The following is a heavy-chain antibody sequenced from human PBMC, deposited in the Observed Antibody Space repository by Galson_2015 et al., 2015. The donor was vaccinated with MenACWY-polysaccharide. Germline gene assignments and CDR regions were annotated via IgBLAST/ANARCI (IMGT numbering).Heavy chain of an antibody. CDR1: GFTFSSYA. D-gene: IGHD3-10*01. Sequence: SLRLSCAASGFTFSSYAMSWVRQAPGKGLEWVSGVSASGGSTVHTDSAKGRFTMSRDNSKRSLYLQMNSLRAEDTAVYYCAKGTGPGEHAYSWGTFDIWGRGTMVTVSS. CDR3: AKGTGPGEHAYSWGTFDI. J-gene: IGHJ3*02. CDR2: VSASGGST. V-gene: IGHV3-23*01.